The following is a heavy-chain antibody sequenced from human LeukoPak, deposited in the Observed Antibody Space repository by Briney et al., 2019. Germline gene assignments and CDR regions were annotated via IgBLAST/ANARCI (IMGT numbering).Heavy chain of an antibody. J-gene: IGHJ4*02. D-gene: IGHD5-18*01. Sequence: GGSLRLSCAASGFTFSSYAMHWVRQAPGKGLEWVAVISYDGSNKYYADSVKGRFTISRDNSKNTLYLQMNSLRAEDTAVYYCARGWSGYSYGLDFDYWGQGTLVTVSS. V-gene: IGHV3-30-3*01. CDR3: ARGWSGYSYGLDFDY. CDR1: GFTFSSYA. CDR2: ISYDGSNK.